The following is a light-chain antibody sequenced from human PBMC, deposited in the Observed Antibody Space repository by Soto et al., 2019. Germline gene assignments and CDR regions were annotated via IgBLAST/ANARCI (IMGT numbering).Light chain of an antibody. Sequence: QSALTQPRSVSGSPGQSVTISCTGTSSDVGGYNYVSWYQQHPGKAPKLMIYDVTKRPSGVPGRFSGSKSGNAASLTISGLQAEDEADYYCCSYVGSRTVVFGGGTKLTVL. CDR3: CSYVGSRTVV. CDR1: SSDVGGYNY. J-gene: IGLJ2*01. CDR2: DVT. V-gene: IGLV2-11*01.